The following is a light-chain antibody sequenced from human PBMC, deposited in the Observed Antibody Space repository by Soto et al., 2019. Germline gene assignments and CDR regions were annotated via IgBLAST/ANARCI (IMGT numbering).Light chain of an antibody. J-gene: IGKJ1*01. CDR2: GAS. CDR1: QSVSSSY. V-gene: IGKV3-20*01. Sequence: EIVLTQSPGTLSLSPGERATLSCRASQSVSSSYLAWYQQKPGQAPRLPIYGASSRATGIPDRFSGSGSGTDFTLTISRLEPEDFAVYYCKQYGSSRTFGQGTKVDIK. CDR3: KQYGSSRT.